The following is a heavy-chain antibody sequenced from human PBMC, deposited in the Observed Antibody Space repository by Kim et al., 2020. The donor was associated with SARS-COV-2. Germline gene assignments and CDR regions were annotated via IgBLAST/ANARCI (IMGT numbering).Heavy chain of an antibody. Sequence: GGSLRLSCAASGFTFDDYAMHWVRQAPGKDLEWVSGISWNSGSIGYADSVKGRFTISRDNAKNSLYLQMNSLRAEDTALYYCAKDMFPYADYARYYYGMDVWGHGTTVTVSS. CDR2: ISWNSGSI. CDR1: GFTFDDYA. J-gene: IGHJ6*02. D-gene: IGHD4-17*01. CDR3: AKDMFPYADYARYYYGMDV. V-gene: IGHV3-9*01.